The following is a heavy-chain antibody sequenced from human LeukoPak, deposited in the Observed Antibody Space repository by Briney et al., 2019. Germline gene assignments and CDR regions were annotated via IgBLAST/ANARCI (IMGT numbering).Heavy chain of an antibody. J-gene: IGHJ4*02. CDR2: FKTNYNQV. V-gene: IGHV3-23*05. CDR3: ARSVPDYTRFDF. Sequence: GSLRLSCVASGFTFSDYAMNWVRQAPGKGPEWVSTFKTNYNQVYYAESVRGRFTISTDNSKNTVYLQMNSLRVEDTALYYCARSVPDYTRFDFWGQGALVTVSS. CDR1: GFTFSDYA. D-gene: IGHD4-11*01.